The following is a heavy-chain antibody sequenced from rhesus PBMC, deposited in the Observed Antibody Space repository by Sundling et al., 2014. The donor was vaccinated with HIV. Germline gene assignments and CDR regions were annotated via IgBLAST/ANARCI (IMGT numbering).Heavy chain of an antibody. CDR2: IYGNSATT. V-gene: IGHV4S9*01. D-gene: IGHD6-25*01. CDR3: ARDSEGIGAASGSLDS. CDR1: GGSISNYYY. J-gene: IGHJ6*01. Sequence: QVQLQESGPGLVKPSETLSLICVVSGGSISNYYYWNWIRQPPGKGLEWLGNIYGNSATTYYNPSLKSRVAISKDTTKNQFFLKLRFVTAADTAVYFCARDSEGIGAASGSLDSWGQGVVVTVSS.